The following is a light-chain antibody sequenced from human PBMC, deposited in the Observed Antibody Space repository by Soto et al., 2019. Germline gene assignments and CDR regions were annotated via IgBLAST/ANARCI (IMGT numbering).Light chain of an antibody. CDR2: DVS. CDR1: QSVTKY. Sequence: EVVLTQSPATLSLSPGERATLSCRASQSVTKYLAWYQQKPGQALRLLIYDVSKRATGIPARFSGSGSETDFTLTISSLEPGDFAVYYCQQYGGSPPYTFGQGTKLEIK. V-gene: IGKV3-11*01. CDR3: QQYGGSPPYT. J-gene: IGKJ2*01.